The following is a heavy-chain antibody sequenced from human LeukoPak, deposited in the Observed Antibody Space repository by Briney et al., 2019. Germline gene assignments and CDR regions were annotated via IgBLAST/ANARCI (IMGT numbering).Heavy chain of an antibody. V-gene: IGHV4-39*07. CDR1: GGSTSSSSYY. Sequence: SETLSLTCTVSGGSTSSSSYYWGWIRQPPGKGLEWIGSTYYSGSTYYNPSLKSRVTISVDTSKNQFSLKLSSVTAADTAVYYCARLTSKLYYYYYMDVWGKGTTVTISS. CDR3: ARLTSKLYYYYYMDV. J-gene: IGHJ6*03. D-gene: IGHD3-10*01. CDR2: TYYSGST.